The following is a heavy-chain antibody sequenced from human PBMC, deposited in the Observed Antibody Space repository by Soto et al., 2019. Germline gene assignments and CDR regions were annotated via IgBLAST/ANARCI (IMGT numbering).Heavy chain of an antibody. CDR1: GGSFSGYY. D-gene: IGHD3-3*01. J-gene: IGHJ5*02. Sequence: SETLSLTCAVYGGSFSGYYWSWIRQPPGKGLEWIGEINHSGSTNYNPSLNSRVTISVDTSKNLFSLKLSSVTAADTSVYYCARCITIFGVVIVYNWFDPWGQGTLVTVPS. CDR2: INHSGST. V-gene: IGHV4-34*01. CDR3: ARCITIFGVVIVYNWFDP.